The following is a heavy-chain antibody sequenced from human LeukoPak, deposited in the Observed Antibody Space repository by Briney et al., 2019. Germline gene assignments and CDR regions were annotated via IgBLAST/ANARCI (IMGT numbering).Heavy chain of an antibody. CDR2: ISAYNGNT. Sequence: ASAKVSCKASGYTFTSYGISWVRQAPGQGLEWMGWISAYNGNTNYAQKLQGRVTMTTDTSTSTAYMELRSLRSDDTAVYYCARDPAVVVVVAANSPLDYWGQGTLVTVSS. J-gene: IGHJ4*02. V-gene: IGHV1-18*01. CDR3: ARDPAVVVVVAANSPLDY. D-gene: IGHD2-15*01. CDR1: GYTFTSYG.